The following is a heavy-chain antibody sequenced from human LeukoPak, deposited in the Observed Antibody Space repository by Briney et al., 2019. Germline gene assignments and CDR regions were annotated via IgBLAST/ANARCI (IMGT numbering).Heavy chain of an antibody. CDR2: IYPNNGDT. CDR1: GYTFTDYY. Sequence: ASVKVSCKASGYTFTDYYIHWLRQAPGQGLEWVGWIYPNNGDTNYAQKFQGSVTMTRDTSINTAYMELSSLTSDDTAVYYCARDGVGTYDYWGQGTLVTVSS. V-gene: IGHV1-2*02. D-gene: IGHD1-26*01. CDR3: ARDGVGTYDY. J-gene: IGHJ4*02.